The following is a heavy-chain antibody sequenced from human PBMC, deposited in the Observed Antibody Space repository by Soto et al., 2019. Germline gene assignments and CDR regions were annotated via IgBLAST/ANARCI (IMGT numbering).Heavy chain of an antibody. CDR1: GGSISSYY. J-gene: IGHJ4*02. CDR2: LYYSGST. D-gene: IGHD2-15*01. Sequence: PSETLSLTCTVSGGSISSYYWSWIRQPPVKGLEWIGYLYYSGSTNYNPSLKSRVTIPVDTSKNQFSLKLSSVTAADTAVYYCATCSGGSCYSGTFDYWGQGTLVTVS. CDR3: ATCSGGSCYSGTFDY. V-gene: IGHV4-59*01.